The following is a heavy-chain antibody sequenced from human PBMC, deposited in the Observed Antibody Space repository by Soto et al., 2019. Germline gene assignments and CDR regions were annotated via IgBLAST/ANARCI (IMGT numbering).Heavy chain of an antibody. CDR3: ATAGESSGWRHFDY. J-gene: IGHJ4*02. V-gene: IGHV3-72*01. D-gene: IGHD6-19*01. CDR2: TRNKANRYTT. CDR1: GFSFSDHY. Sequence: EVHLAESGGGSAQPGGSLRLSCAASGFSFSDHYMDWVRQAPGKGLEWVGRTRNKANRYTTEYAASVKGRFIVSRDDSRNSMDLQMNSLKTEDTAVYYCATAGESSGWRHFDYWGQGTLVTVSS.